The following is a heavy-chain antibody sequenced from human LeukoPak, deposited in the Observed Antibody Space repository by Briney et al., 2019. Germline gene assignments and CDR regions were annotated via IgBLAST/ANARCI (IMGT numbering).Heavy chain of an antibody. CDR3: AKVHSDYYDSSGYPLYYFDY. V-gene: IGHV3-53*01. Sequence: PGGSLRLSCAASGFTVSSNYMSWVRQAPGKGLEWVSVIYSGGSTYYADSVKGRFTISRDNSKNTLYLQMNSLRAEDTAVYYCAKVHSDYYDSSGYPLYYFDYWGQGTLVTVSS. J-gene: IGHJ4*02. CDR2: IYSGGST. D-gene: IGHD3-22*01. CDR1: GFTVSSNY.